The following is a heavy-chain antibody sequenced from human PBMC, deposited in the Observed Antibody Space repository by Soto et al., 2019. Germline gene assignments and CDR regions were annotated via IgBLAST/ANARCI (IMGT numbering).Heavy chain of an antibody. Sequence: QVQLVQSGAEVKKPGASVKVSCKASGYTFTSYAMHWVRQAPGQRLEWMGWINAGNGNTKYSQKFQGRVTITRDTSASTAYMELSSLRSEDTAVYYCARDGHCSSTSCSYYYYYYGMDVWGQGTTVTVSS. J-gene: IGHJ6*02. CDR1: GYTFTSYA. CDR3: ARDGHCSSTSCSYYYYYYGMDV. V-gene: IGHV1-3*01. CDR2: INAGNGNT. D-gene: IGHD2-2*01.